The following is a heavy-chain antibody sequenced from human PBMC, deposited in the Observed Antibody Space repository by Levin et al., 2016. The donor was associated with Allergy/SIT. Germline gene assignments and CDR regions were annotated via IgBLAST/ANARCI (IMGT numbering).Heavy chain of an antibody. Sequence: ASVKVSCKASGYTFTGYYMHWVRQAPGQGLEWMGWINPNSGGTNYAQKFQGRVTMTRDTSISTAYMELSRLRSDDTAVYYCARDINYYDSSDFDYWGQGTLVTVSS. V-gene: IGHV1-2*02. CDR3: ARDINYYDSSDFDY. J-gene: IGHJ4*02. CDR1: GYTFTGYY. D-gene: IGHD3-22*01. CDR2: INPNSGGT.